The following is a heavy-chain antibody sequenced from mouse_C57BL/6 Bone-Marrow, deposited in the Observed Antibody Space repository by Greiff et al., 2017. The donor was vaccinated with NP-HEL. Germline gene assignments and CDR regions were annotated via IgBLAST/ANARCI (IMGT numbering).Heavy chain of an antibody. Sequence: LQESGAELVRPGASVTLSCKASGYTFTDYEMHWVKQTPVHGLEWIGAIDPETGGTAYNQKFKGKAILTADKSSSTAYMELRSLTSEDSAVYYCTRAYYYGSSSFDYWGQGTTLTVSS. V-gene: IGHV1-15*01. CDR2: IDPETGGT. D-gene: IGHD1-1*01. CDR3: TRAYYYGSSSFDY. J-gene: IGHJ2*01. CDR1: GYTFTDYE.